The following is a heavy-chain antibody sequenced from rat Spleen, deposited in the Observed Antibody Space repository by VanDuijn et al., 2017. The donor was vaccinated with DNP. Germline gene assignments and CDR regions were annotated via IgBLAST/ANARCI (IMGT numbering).Heavy chain of an antibody. Sequence: EVQLVESGGGLVQPGRSLKLSCAASGFPFSDYFMAWVRQAPNKGLEWVACISPSGGSTYYRDSVKGRFTVSRDNAKNSLYLQMNSLRSEDTATYYCARGSGTYYWYFDFWGPGTMVTVSS. J-gene: IGHJ1*01. V-gene: IGHV5-25*01. D-gene: IGHD5-1*01. CDR3: ARGSGTYYWYFDF. CDR1: GFPFSDYF. CDR2: ISPSGGST.